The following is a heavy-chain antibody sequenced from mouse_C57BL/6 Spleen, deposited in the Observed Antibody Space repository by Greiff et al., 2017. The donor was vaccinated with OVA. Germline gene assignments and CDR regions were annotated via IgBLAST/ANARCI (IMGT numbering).Heavy chain of an antibody. Sequence: SGPELVKPGASVKISCKASGYTFTDYYMNWVKQSHGKSLEWIGDINPNNGGTSYNQKFKGKATLTVDKSSSTAYMELRSLTSEDSAVYYCARPGKGYFDYWGQGTTLTVSS. J-gene: IGHJ2*01. V-gene: IGHV1-26*01. CDR2: INPNNGGT. CDR1: GYTFTDYY. CDR3: ARPGKGYFDY.